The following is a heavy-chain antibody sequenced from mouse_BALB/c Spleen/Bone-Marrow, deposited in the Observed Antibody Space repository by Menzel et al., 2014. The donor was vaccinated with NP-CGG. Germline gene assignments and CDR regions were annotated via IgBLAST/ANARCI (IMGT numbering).Heavy chain of an antibody. Sequence: QVQLQQSGAELVRPGSSVKISCKSSGYAFSTYWINWVKQRPGQGLEWIGQIYPGDGDTDFNGKFKGNATLTADRSSNTAYMEFSSLTSEDSAVYFCARGGISVDYWGQGTTLTVSS. CDR2: IYPGDGDT. CDR3: ARGGISVDY. CDR1: GYAFSTYW. J-gene: IGHJ2*01. V-gene: IGHV1-80*01.